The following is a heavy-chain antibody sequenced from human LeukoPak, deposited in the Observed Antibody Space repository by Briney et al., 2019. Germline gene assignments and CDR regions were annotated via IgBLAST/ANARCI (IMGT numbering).Heavy chain of an antibody. Sequence: GGSLRLSCAASGFTFSSYWISWVRQAPGKGLEWVSVISGSGGSTYYADSVKGRFTISRDSSKNTLYLQMNSLRAEDTAVYYCAKTTSSWSPFDYWGQGTLVTVSS. J-gene: IGHJ4*02. V-gene: IGHV3-23*01. D-gene: IGHD6-13*01. CDR1: GFTFSSYW. CDR3: AKTTSSWSPFDY. CDR2: ISGSGGST.